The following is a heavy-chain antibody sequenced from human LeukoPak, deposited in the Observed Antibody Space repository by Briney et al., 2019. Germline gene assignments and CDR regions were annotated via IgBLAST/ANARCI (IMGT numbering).Heavy chain of an antibody. D-gene: IGHD1-7*01. CDR1: GFTFSSYA. V-gene: IGHV3-48*03. CDR2: ISRRGSTI. CDR3: PKLQRYVYDYYYGMDV. Sequence: GGSLRLSCAASGFTFSSYAMNWVRQAPGKGLEWVSYISRRGSTIYYADSVKGRFTISRDNAKNSLYLQVNSLRADDTPVYYFPKLQRYVYDYYYGMDVWGQGTTVTVSS. J-gene: IGHJ6*02.